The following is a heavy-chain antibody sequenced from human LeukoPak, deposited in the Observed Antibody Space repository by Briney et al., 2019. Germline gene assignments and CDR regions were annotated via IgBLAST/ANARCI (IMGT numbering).Heavy chain of an antibody. CDR1: GFTFTSSA. Sequence: SVKVSCKASGFTFTSSAMQWVRQARGQRLEWIGWIVVGSGNTNYAQKFQERVTITRDMSTSTAYMELSSLRSEDTAVYYCARAHPLTGDDAFDIWGQGTMVTVSS. CDR3: ARAHPLTGDDAFDI. CDR2: IVVGSGNT. J-gene: IGHJ3*02. V-gene: IGHV1-58*02. D-gene: IGHD7-27*01.